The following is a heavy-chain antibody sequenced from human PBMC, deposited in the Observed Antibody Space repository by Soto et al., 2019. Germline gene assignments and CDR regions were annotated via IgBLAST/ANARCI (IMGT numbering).Heavy chain of an antibody. CDR1: GFSFSNAW. J-gene: IGHJ6*02. CDR3: TTGSVEGF. CDR2: IKTRDAGERT. Sequence: EVPLVDSGGGLVKPGGSLRLSCEASGFSFSNAWMNWVRQAPGKGLEWVGRIKTRDAGERTNYAAPVQGRFTISRDDSKNTLYLQMNSLKTEDTAVYYCTTGSVEGFWGQGTTVTVSS. D-gene: IGHD3-10*01. V-gene: IGHV3-15*07.